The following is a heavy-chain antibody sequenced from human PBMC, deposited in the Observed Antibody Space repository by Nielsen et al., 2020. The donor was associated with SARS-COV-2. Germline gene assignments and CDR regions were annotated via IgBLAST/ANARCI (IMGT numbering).Heavy chain of an antibody. CDR2: ISYDGSVK. Sequence: GESLKISCAASGFTFSSYGMHWVRQAPGKGLDWVTFISYDGSVKYYANSVKGRFTISTDISNNTLYLQMNNLRPADAAVYYCTKGAQLGDFWGQGTLVTVS. CDR3: TKGAQLGDF. J-gene: IGHJ4*02. CDR1: GFTFSSYG. V-gene: IGHV3-30*19. D-gene: IGHD6-13*01.